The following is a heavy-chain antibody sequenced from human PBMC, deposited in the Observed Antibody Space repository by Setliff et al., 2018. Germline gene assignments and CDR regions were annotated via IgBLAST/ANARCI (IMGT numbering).Heavy chain of an antibody. V-gene: IGHV5-51*01. CDR1: GYSFTRYW. Sequence: GESLKISCKGSGYSFTRYWIGWVRQMPGKGLEWMGVIYPGDSDTTYSPSFQGQVTISADKSLSTAYLQWSSLKASDTAMYYCAIPSDPDSSGPFDSWGQGTLVTVSS. CDR2: IYPGDSDT. J-gene: IGHJ4*02. D-gene: IGHD3-22*01. CDR3: AIPSDPDSSGPFDS.